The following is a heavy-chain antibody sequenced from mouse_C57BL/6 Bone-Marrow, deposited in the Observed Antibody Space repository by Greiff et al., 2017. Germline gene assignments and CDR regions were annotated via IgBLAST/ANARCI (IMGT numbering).Heavy chain of an antibody. V-gene: IGHV5-6*02. CDR2: ISSGGSYT. D-gene: IGHD1-1*01. CDR1: GFTFSSYG. Sequence: EVKLMESGGDLVKPGGSLKLSCAASGFTFSSYGMSWVRQTPDKRLEWVATISSGGSYTYYPDSVKGRFTISRDNAKNTLYLQMSSLKSEDTAMYYCARGLRDWYFDVWGTGTTVTVSS. CDR3: ARGLRDWYFDV. J-gene: IGHJ1*03.